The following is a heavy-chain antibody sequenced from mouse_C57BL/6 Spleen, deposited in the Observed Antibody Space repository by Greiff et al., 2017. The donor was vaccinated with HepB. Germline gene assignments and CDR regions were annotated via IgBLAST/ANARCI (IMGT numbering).Heavy chain of an antibody. CDR2: ISYSGST. Sequence: DVQLQESGPGMVKPSQSLSLTCTVTGYSITSGYDWHWIRHFPGNKLEWMGYISYSGSTNYNPSLKSRISITHDTSKNHFFLKLNSVTTEDTATYYCARGEGYYLDYYAMDYWGQGTSVTVSS. J-gene: IGHJ4*01. V-gene: IGHV3-1*01. CDR1: GYSITSGYD. CDR3: ARGEGYYLDYYAMDY. D-gene: IGHD2-3*01.